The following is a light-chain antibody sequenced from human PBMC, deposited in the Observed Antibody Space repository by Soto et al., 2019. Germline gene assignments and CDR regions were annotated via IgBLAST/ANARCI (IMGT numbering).Light chain of an antibody. Sequence: DIVMTQSPDSLAVSLGERATINCKSSQSVLCSSSNKNYLAWYQQKPGQPPKLLVYWASTRESGVPDRFSGSGSGTDFTLTISSLQAEDVAVYYCQQYYSTPYTFGQGTKLEIK. CDR1: QSVLCSSSNKNY. CDR3: QQYYSTPYT. V-gene: IGKV4-1*01. CDR2: WAS. J-gene: IGKJ2*01.